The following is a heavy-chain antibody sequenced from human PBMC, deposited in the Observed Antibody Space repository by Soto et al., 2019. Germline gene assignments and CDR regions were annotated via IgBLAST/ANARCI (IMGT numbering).Heavy chain of an antibody. Sequence: QVQLVESGGGVVQPGRSLRLSCAASGFTFSSYGMHWVRQAPGKGLEWVAVISYDGSNKYYADSVKGRFTISRDNSKNTLYLQMNSLRAEDTAVYYCAKDGTVEVHTTFDYWGQGTLVTVSS. CDR1: GFTFSSYG. D-gene: IGHD6-13*01. J-gene: IGHJ4*02. V-gene: IGHV3-30*18. CDR3: AKDGTVEVHTTFDY. CDR2: ISYDGSNK.